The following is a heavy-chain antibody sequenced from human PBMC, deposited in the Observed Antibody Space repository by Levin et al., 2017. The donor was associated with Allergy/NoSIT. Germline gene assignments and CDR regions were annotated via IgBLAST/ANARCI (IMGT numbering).Heavy chain of an antibody. CDR1: GYSFTSYW. D-gene: IGHD3-22*01. V-gene: IGHV5-51*01. CDR3: ARQDSSGYYQYYFDY. Sequence: PGGSLRLSCKGSGYSFTSYWIGWVRQMPGKGLEWMGIIYPGDSDTRYSPSFQGQVTISADKSISTAYLQWSSLKASDTAMYYCARQDSSGYYQYYFDYWGQGTLVTVSS. J-gene: IGHJ4*02. CDR2: IYPGDSDT.